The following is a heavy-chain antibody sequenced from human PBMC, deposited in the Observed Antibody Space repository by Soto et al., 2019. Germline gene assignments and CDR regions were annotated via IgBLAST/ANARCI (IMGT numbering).Heavy chain of an antibody. V-gene: IGHV3-33*01. Sequence: QVQLLESGGGVVQPGRSLRLSCAASGFTFSSYGMHWVRQAPGKGLEWVAVIWYDANKNYYADSVRGRFTISRDNSKNTLYLQMNSLRAEDTAFYYCARDLDSSSYYPILGYWGQGTRVTVSS. CDR1: GFTFSSYG. J-gene: IGHJ4*02. CDR2: IWYDANKN. CDR3: ARDLDSSSYYPILGY. D-gene: IGHD3-22*01.